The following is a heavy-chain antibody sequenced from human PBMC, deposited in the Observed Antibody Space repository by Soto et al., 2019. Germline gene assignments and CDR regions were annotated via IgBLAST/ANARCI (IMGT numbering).Heavy chain of an antibody. CDR2: VRGDNGHT. J-gene: IGHJ5*02. CDR1: GYTFTTHG. Sequence: QVQLVQSGAEVKKPGAPVKVSCKASGYTFTTHGISWVRQAPGQGLEWMGWVRGDNGHTNYAQSLQGRVTMTTDTSTNTAYMELRSLRSDDTAVYYCARDLGYCRSGTCYREWFDPWGQGTLVTVSS. V-gene: IGHV1-18*01. D-gene: IGHD2-15*01. CDR3: ARDLGYCRSGTCYREWFDP.